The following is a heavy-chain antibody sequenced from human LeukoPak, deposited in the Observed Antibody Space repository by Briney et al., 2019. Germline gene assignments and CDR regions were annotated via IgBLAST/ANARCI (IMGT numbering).Heavy chain of an antibody. V-gene: IGHV1-18*01. CDR3: ARGVFDIVVVPAASPFDY. J-gene: IGHJ4*02. D-gene: IGHD2-2*01. CDR2: ISAYNGNT. CDR1: GYTFTSYG. Sequence: ASVKVSYKASGYTFTSYGISWVRQAPGQGLEWMGWISAYNGNTNYAQKLQGRVTMTTDTSTSTAYMELRSLRSDDTAVYYCARGVFDIVVVPAASPFDYWGQGTLVTVSS.